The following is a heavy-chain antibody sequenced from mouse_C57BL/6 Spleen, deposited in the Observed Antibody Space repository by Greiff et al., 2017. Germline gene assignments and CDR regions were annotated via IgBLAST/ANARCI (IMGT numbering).Heavy chain of an antibody. CDR2: ISSGSSTI. V-gene: IGHV5-17*01. J-gene: IGHJ2*01. D-gene: IGHD2-1*01. Sequence: DVMLMESGGGLVKPGGSLKLSCAASGFTFSDYGMHWVRQAPEKGLEWVAYISSGSSTIYYADTVKGRFTISRDNAKNTLFLQMTSLRSEDTAMYYCARDGNYEDYWGQGTTLTVSS. CDR3: ARDGNYEDY. CDR1: GFTFSDYG.